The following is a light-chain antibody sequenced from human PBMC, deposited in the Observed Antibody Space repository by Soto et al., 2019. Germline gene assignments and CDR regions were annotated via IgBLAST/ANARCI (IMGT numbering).Light chain of an antibody. CDR3: QSYDRTLSARYV. CDR2: ANI. CDR1: SSNIGAGYD. V-gene: IGLV1-40*01. Sequence: QSVLTQPPSVSGAPGQRVTISCTGSSSNIGAGYDVHWYQQRPGAAPKLLISANINRPSGVPDRFSVSKSGTSASLAITGLQADDEGDYYCQSYDRTLSARYVFGTGTKLTVL. J-gene: IGLJ1*01.